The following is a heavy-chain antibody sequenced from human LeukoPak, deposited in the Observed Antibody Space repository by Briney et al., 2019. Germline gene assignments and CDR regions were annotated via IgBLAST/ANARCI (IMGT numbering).Heavy chain of an antibody. Sequence: ASVKVSCKASGYTFTSYAMNWVRQAPGQGLEWMGWINTNTGNPTYAQGFTGRFVFSLDTSVSTAYLQISSLKAEDTAVYYCARTKYSSSWYPYNWFDPWGQGTLVTVPS. D-gene: IGHD6-13*01. J-gene: IGHJ5*02. CDR1: GYTFTSYA. CDR3: ARTKYSSSWYPYNWFDP. CDR2: INTNTGNP. V-gene: IGHV7-4-1*02.